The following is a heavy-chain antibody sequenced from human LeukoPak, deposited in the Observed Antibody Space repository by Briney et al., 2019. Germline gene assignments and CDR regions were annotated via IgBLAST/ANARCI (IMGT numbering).Heavy chain of an antibody. Sequence: GGSLLLSCAASGFTFSSYEMNWVRQAPGKGLDWVSYISSSGSTIYYAASGKGRFTISRDNAKNSLYLQLNSLRAEDTAVYYCAREGRPYCSSTSCYGGFDPWGQGTLVTVSS. J-gene: IGHJ5*02. D-gene: IGHD2-2*01. CDR2: ISSSGSTI. V-gene: IGHV3-48*03. CDR3: AREGRPYCSSTSCYGGFDP. CDR1: GFTFSSYE.